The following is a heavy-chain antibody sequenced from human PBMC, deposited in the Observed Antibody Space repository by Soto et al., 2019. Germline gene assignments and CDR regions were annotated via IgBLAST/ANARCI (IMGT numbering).Heavy chain of an antibody. CDR2: ISSSGSSI. Sequence: GGSLRLSCAASGFSIISYEMNWVRQAPGKGLEWVSNISSSGSSIYYADSVKGRFTISRDNAKNSLYLQMNSLRPEDTAVYYCAKDFPGPGGFGEFPLDPWGQGTLVTVSS. CDR3: AKDFPGPGGFGEFPLDP. CDR1: GFSIISYE. V-gene: IGHV3-48*03. J-gene: IGHJ5*02. D-gene: IGHD3-10*01.